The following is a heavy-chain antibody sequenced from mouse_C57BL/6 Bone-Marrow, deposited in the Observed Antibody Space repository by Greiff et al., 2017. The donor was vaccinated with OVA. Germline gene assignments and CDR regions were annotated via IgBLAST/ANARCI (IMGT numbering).Heavy chain of an antibody. CDR3: ARDDYYGSSPFDY. CDR2: IDPSDSYT. J-gene: IGHJ2*01. CDR1: GYTFTSYW. D-gene: IGHD1-1*01. V-gene: IGHV1-50*01. Sequence: VQLQQPGAELVKPGASVKLSCKASGYTFTSYWMQWVKQRPGQGLEWIGEIDPSDSYTNYNQKFKGKATLTVDTSSSTAYMQLSSLTSEDSAVYYCARDDYYGSSPFDYWGQGTTLTVSS.